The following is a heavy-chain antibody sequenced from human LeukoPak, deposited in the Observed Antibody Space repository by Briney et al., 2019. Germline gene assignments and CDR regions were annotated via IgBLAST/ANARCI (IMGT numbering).Heavy chain of an antibody. CDR2: IIPIFGTA. Sequence: GASVKVSCKASGGTFSSYAISWVRQAPGRGLEWMGGIIPIFGTANYAQKFQGRVTITADESTSTAYMELSSLRSEDTAVYYCARDGRAAAAPKADWFDPWGQGTLVTVSS. CDR3: ARDGRAAAAPKADWFDP. V-gene: IGHV1-69*13. CDR1: GGTFSSYA. D-gene: IGHD6-13*01. J-gene: IGHJ5*02.